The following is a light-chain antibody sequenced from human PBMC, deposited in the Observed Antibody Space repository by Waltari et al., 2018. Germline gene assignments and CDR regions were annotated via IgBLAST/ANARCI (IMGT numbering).Light chain of an antibody. CDR3: CSYAGSYPWV. J-gene: IGLJ3*02. CDR2: EVS. V-gene: IGLV2-11*01. Sequence: QSALTQPRSVSGSPGQSVTISCTGTSSDVGGYNYVSWYQQHPGKAPKLMIYEVSKRPSGVPDAFSVSKSGNPASLTISGLQAEDEADYYCCSYAGSYPWVFGGGTKLTVL. CDR1: SSDVGGYNY.